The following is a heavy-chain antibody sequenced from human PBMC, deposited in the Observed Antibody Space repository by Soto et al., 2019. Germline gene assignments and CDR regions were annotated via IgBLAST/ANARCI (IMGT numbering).Heavy chain of an antibody. J-gene: IGHJ4*02. CDR3: ARAGVDYYGSGSPLGY. CDR1: GDTFTSYA. D-gene: IGHD3-10*01. Sequence: ASVKVSCKACGDTFTSYAMHWVRQAPGQGLEWMGIINPSGGSTSYAQKFQGRVTMTRDTSTSTVYMELSSLRSEDTAVYYCARAGVDYYGSGSPLGYWGQGTLVTVSS. V-gene: IGHV1-46*01. CDR2: INPSGGST.